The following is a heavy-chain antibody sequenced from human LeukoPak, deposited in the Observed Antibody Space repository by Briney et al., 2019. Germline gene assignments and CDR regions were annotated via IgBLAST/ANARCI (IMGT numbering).Heavy chain of an antibody. D-gene: IGHD3-3*01. J-gene: IGHJ4*02. CDR1: GFTFDDYA. CDR3: AKGDDFWSGYSPLIFDY. V-gene: IGHV3-9*01. Sequence: GGSLRLSCAASGFTFDDYAMHWVRQAPGKGLEWVSGISWNSGSIGYADSVKGRFTISRDNAKNSLYLQMNSLRAEDTALYYCAKGDDFWSGYSPLIFDYWGQGTLVTVSS. CDR2: ISWNSGSI.